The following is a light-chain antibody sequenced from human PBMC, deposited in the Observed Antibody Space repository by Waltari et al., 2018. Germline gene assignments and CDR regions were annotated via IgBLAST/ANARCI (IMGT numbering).Light chain of an antibody. J-gene: IGKJ2*01. CDR1: QSLLYNSNNKNY. CDR3: QQYYSIPYT. V-gene: IGKV4-1*01. Sequence: DIVMTQSPDSLAVSLGERATINCKSSQSLLYNSNNKNYLAWYQLKPGQPPRLLIYWASTRESGVPDRFSCSGSGTDFTLTISSLQAEDVAVYYCQQYYSIPYTFGQGTKLEIK. CDR2: WAS.